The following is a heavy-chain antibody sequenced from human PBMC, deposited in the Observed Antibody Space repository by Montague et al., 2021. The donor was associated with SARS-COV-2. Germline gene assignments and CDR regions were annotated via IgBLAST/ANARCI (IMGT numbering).Heavy chain of an antibody. J-gene: IGHJ6*02. V-gene: IGHV4-34*01. D-gene: IGHD2-2*01. CDR1: GGSFSGYY. CDR3: ANFRRTQLLFGTLYYGMDV. Sequence: SETLSLTCAVYGGSFSGYYWTWIRQPPGKGLEWIGENNYSGSTNYNPSLKSRVTMSVDMSKSQFSLKLRSVTAADTAVYYCANFRRTQLLFGTLYYGMDVWGQGTTVTVSS. CDR2: NNYSGST.